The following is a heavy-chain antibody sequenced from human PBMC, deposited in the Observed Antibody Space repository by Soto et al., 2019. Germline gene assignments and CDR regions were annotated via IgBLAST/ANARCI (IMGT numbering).Heavy chain of an antibody. CDR1: GFTFSNAW. V-gene: IGHV3-15*07. CDR3: AKDFGSSGYYAYFDY. D-gene: IGHD3-22*01. J-gene: IGHJ4*02. CDR2: VKSKTHGGTT. Sequence: PGGSLRLSCAASGFTFSNAWINWVRQAPGKGLEWVGRVKSKTHGGTTYYAEPVKGRFTISRDNSKNTLYLQMNSLKVEDTAVYYCAKDFGSSGYYAYFDYWGQRTLVTVSS.